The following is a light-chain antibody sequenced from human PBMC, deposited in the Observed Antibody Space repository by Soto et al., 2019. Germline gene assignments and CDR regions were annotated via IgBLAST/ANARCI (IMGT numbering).Light chain of an antibody. CDR3: CSYAGSRSLV. CDR2: DVY. Sequence: QSALTQPRSVSGSPGESVTISCIGTSSDIGAYNYVFWYRQYPGKSPKLMIYDVYKRPSGVPDRFSGSKSANTASLTISGLQTEDEADYHCCSYAGSRSLVFGGGTKVTVL. V-gene: IGLV2-11*01. CDR1: SSDIGAYNY. J-gene: IGLJ3*02.